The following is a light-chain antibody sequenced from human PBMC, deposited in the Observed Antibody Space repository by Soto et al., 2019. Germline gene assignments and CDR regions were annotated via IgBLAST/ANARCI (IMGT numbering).Light chain of an antibody. CDR2: DDS. CDR1: SIGIKG. Sequence: SSELTQPPSVTVAPGQTARIACGSTSIGIKGVYWYQQKPGQAPVLVVSDDSDRPSGIPERFSGSKSGNTATLTINRVEAGDEADYYCQVWDSSSDHSGVFGGGTKLTVL. V-gene: IGLV3-21*02. J-gene: IGLJ2*01. CDR3: QVWDSSSDHSGV.